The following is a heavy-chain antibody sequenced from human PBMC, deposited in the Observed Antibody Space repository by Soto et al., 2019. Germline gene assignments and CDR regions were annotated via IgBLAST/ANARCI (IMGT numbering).Heavy chain of an antibody. Sequence: ESLKISCKGSGYTFTNYWIAWVRQMPGKGLEWMGIIYPGDSDTRYSPSFQGQVTISADKSISTAYLQWSSLKASDTAMYYCARGEDNTNYYRSWGQGTPVTVSS. V-gene: IGHV5-51*01. J-gene: IGHJ5*02. D-gene: IGHD2-8*01. CDR2: IYPGDSDT. CDR1: GYTFTNYW. CDR3: ARGEDNTNYYRS.